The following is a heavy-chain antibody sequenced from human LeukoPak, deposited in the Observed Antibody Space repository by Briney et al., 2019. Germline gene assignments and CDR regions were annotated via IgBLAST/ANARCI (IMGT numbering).Heavy chain of an antibody. CDR2: ISAYNGNT. CDR1: GYTFPSYG. J-gene: IGHJ4*02. V-gene: IGHV1-18*01. CDR3: ARYQDGIAAAGLTL. D-gene: IGHD6-13*01. Sequence: ASVKVSCKASGYTFPSYGISWVRQAPGQGLDWMGWISAYNGNTNYAQKLQGRVTMTTDTSTSTAYMELRSLRSDDTAVYYCARYQDGIAAAGLTLWGQGTLVTVSS.